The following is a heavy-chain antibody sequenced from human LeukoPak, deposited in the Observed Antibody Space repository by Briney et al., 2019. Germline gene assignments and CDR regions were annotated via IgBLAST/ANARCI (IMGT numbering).Heavy chain of an antibody. D-gene: IGHD2-2*01. J-gene: IGHJ4*02. CDR3: ARVGGEGIVVVPAATGSFDY. CDR1: GGTFSTYA. V-gene: IGHV1-2*02. CDR2: INPNSGGT. Sequence: ASVKVSCKASGGTFSTYAVSWVRQAPGQGLEWMGWINPNSGGTNYAQKFQGRVTMTRDTSISTAYMELSRPRSDDTAVYYCARVGGEGIVVVPAATGSFDYWGQGTLVTVSS.